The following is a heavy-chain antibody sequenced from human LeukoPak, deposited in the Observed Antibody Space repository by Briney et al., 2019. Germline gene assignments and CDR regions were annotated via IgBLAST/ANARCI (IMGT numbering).Heavy chain of an antibody. CDR3: ARGVTIFGVVPNRFDP. CDR2: INHSGST. J-gene: IGHJ5*02. CDR1: GGSFSGYY. V-gene: IGHV4-34*01. D-gene: IGHD3-3*01. Sequence: SETLSLTCAVYGGSFSGYYWSWIRQPPGKGLEWMGEINHSGSTNYNPSLKSRVTISVDTSKNQFSLKLSSVTAADTAVYYCARGVTIFGVVPNRFDPWGQGTLVTVSS.